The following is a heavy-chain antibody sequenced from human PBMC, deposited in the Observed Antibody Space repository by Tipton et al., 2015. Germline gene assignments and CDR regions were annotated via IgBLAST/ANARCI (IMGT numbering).Heavy chain of an antibody. J-gene: IGHJ4*02. CDR1: GDSINSGGHY. D-gene: IGHD2/OR15-2a*01. CDR3: ARSPFKSGYFDY. CDR2: VYSSGST. V-gene: IGHV4-31*03. Sequence: TLSLTCTVSGDSINSGGHYWTWIRQHPGKGLEWIGNVYSSGSTYYNPSLKSRVTISADTSKNQFSLKLSSVTAADTAVYYCARSPFKSGYFDYWGQGTLVTVSS.